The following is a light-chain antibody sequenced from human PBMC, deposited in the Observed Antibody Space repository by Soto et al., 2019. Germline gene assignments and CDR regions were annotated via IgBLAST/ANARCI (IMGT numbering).Light chain of an antibody. J-gene: IGLJ1*01. CDR3: SSYAGRNNFV. CDR2: EVS. V-gene: IGLV2-8*01. CDR1: SSDVGAYNY. Sequence: QSVLTQPPSASGSPGQSVTISCTGISSDVGAYNYVSWYQQHPGKAPKLMIYEVSKRPSGVPDRFSGSKSGNTASLTVSGLQAEDEADYYCSSYAGRNNFVFGTGTKVTVL.